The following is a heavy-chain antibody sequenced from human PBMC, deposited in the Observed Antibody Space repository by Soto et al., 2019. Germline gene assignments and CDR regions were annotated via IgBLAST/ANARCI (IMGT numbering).Heavy chain of an antibody. J-gene: IGHJ4*02. Sequence: PGESLKISCKGSGYTFTSYWIGWVRQMPGKGLEWMGIIYPGDSDTRYSPSFQGQVTISADKSISTAYLQWSSLKASDTAMYYCARHYCSSTSRYTGYFDYWGQGTLVTVSS. CDR3: ARHYCSSTSRYTGYFDY. CDR1: GYTFTSYW. CDR2: IYPGDSDT. D-gene: IGHD2-2*02. V-gene: IGHV5-51*01.